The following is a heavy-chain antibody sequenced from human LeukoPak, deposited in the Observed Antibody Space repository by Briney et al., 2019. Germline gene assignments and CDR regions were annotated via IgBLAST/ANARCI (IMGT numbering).Heavy chain of an antibody. V-gene: IGHV3-7*03. Sequence: PGGSLRLSCAASGFTFSSYWMSWVRQAPGKGLEWVANIKQDGSEKYYVDSVKGRFTISRDNSKNTLYLQMNSLRAEDTAVYYCAKGPKQLLVGSRGYYFDYWGQGTLVTVSS. CDR1: GFTFSSYW. J-gene: IGHJ4*02. CDR2: IKQDGSEK. D-gene: IGHD6-13*01. CDR3: AKGPKQLLVGSRGYYFDY.